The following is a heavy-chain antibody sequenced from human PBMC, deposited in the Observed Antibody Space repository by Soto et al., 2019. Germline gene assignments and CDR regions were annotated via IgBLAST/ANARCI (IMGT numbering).Heavy chain of an antibody. CDR3: ATQSYYYDRSGYAYDAFDI. Sequence: SVKVSCKASGGTFSSYPISWVRQAPGQGLEWMGGIISIIGTAAYTQKFQGRVTITADKSTGTAYMVLSSLRSEDTALYYCATQSYYYDRSGYAYDAFDIWGRGTMVTVSS. D-gene: IGHD3-22*01. CDR2: IISIIGTA. CDR1: GGTFSSYP. V-gene: IGHV1-69*06. J-gene: IGHJ3*02.